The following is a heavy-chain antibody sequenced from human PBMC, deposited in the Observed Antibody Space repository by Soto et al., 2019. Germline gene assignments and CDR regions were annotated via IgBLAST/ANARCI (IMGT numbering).Heavy chain of an antibody. CDR3: ARGGYFDSSNYLDY. CDR1: GYTFTSYG. D-gene: IGHD3-22*01. V-gene: IGHV1-3*01. Sequence: AAVKVSCKASGYTFTSYGINWVRQVAGRGREWMGWINPGNGNTKYSQQFQGRVIIDRDTSASTAYIELSSLRSEDTAVYYCARGGYFDSSNYLDYWGRGTLVTVSS. J-gene: IGHJ4*02. CDR2: INPGNGNT.